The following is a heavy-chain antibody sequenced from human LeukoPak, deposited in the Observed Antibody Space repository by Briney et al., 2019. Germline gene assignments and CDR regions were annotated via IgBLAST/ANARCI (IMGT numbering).Heavy chain of an antibody. Sequence: GGSLRLSCAASGFTFSSYAMSWVRQAPGKGLEWVSAISGSGGNTYYADSVKGRFTISRDNSKNTLYLQMNSLRAEDTAVYYCAKGDYDSSVYAITLFPDYYFDYWGQGTLVTVSS. D-gene: IGHD3-22*01. V-gene: IGHV3-23*01. CDR2: ISGSGGNT. CDR3: AKGDYDSSVYAITLFPDYYFDY. J-gene: IGHJ4*02. CDR1: GFTFSSYA.